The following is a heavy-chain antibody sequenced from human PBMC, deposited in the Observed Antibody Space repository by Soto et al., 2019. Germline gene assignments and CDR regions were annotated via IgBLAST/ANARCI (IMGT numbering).Heavy chain of an antibody. Sequence: PSETLSPTCAVCGGSISSSTYYWGWIRQHPGKGLEWIGYIYYSGSTYYNPSLKSRVTISVDTSKNQFSLKLSSVTAADTAVYYCARDTTAPFGYSRSWGQGTLVTVSS. V-gene: IGHV4-31*11. D-gene: IGHD6-13*01. J-gene: IGHJ4*02. CDR2: IYYSGST. CDR1: GGSISSSTYY. CDR3: ARDTTAPFGYSRS.